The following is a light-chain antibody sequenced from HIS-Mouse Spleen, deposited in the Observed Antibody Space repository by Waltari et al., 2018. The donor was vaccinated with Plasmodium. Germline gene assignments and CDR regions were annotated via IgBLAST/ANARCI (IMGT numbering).Light chain of an antibody. J-gene: IGLJ3*02. CDR3: DSTDSSGNYRV. V-gene: IGLV3-10*01. Sequence: SYELTQPPSVSVSPGHPSRITCSGDALPNKSAYWYQRMSGQAPVLVIYEDSKRPAGIPERWTGSSAGTMATLAISGAQVEDEADYDCDSTDSSGNYRVFGGGTKLTVL. CDR1: ALPNKS. CDR2: EDS.